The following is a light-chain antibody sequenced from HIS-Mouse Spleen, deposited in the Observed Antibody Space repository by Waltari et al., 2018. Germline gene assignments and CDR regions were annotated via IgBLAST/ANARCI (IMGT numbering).Light chain of an antibody. CDR1: SSNSGSNY. CDR3: AAWDDSLSGPV. CDR2: RNT. Sequence: QSVLTQPPSASGPPGQRVTISCSGSSSNSGSNYVYWYQQLPGTAPKLLIYRNTPRPSGVPDRFSGSKSGTSASLAISGLRSEDEADYYCAAWDDSLSGPVFGGGTKLTVL. J-gene: IGLJ3*02. V-gene: IGLV1-47*01.